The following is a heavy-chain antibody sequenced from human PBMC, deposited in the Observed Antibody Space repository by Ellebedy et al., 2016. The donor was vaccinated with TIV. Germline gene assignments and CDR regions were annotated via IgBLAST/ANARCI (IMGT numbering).Heavy chain of an antibody. Sequence: GESLKISCAASGFTFSSYGMHWVRQAPGKGLEWVAVIWYDGSNKYYADSVKGRFTISSDNSKNTLYMKMNSLRAEDTGVYNCARDPLNKKSWLLYYYYGMDVWGQGTTVTVSS. D-gene: IGHD3-9*01. CDR1: GFTFSSYG. V-gene: IGHV3-33*01. J-gene: IGHJ6*02. CDR2: IWYDGSNK. CDR3: ARDPLNKKSWLLYYYYGMDV.